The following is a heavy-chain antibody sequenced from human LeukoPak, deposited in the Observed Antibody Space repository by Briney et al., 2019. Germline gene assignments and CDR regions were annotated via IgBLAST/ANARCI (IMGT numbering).Heavy chain of an antibody. CDR1: GLTFSTYG. J-gene: IGHJ4*02. V-gene: IGHV3-33*01. CDR3: ARVAAAGIWAPRGFDY. Sequence: PGGSLRLSCAASGLTFSTYGLHWVRQAPGKGLEWVALIWYDGSKKYYADSVKDRFTISRDYSKSTLYLQMNSLRVEDTAVYYCARVAAAGIWAPRGFDYWGQGTLVTVSS. CDR2: IWYDGSKK. D-gene: IGHD6-13*01.